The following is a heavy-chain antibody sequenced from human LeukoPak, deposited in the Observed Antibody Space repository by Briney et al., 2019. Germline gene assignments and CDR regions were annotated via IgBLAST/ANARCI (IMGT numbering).Heavy chain of an antibody. Sequence: GRSPRLSCAASGFTFSSYGMHWVRQAPGKGLEWVAVIWYDGSNKYYADSVKGRFTISRDNSKNTLYLQMNSLRAEDTAVYYCARGLWLVPGAFDIWGQGTMVTVSS. CDR3: ARGLWLVPGAFDI. V-gene: IGHV3-33*01. CDR2: IWYDGSNK. CDR1: GFTFSSYG. D-gene: IGHD6-19*01. J-gene: IGHJ3*02.